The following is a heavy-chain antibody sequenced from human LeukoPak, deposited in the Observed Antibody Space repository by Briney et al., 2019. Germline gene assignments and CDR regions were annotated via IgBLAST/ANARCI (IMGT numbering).Heavy chain of an antibody. CDR2: ISSSSSYI. V-gene: IGHV3-21*01. CDR3: ARVGNTVTFDY. Sequence: GGSLRLSCAASGFTFSSYSMNWVRQAPGKGPEWVSSISSSSSYIYYADSVKGRFTISRDNAKNSLYLQMNSLRAEDTAVYYCARVGNTVTFDYWGQGTLVTVSS. D-gene: IGHD4-17*01. CDR1: GFTFSSYS. J-gene: IGHJ4*02.